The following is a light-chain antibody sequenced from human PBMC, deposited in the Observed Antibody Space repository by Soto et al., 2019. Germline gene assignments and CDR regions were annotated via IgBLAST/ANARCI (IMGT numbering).Light chain of an antibody. Sequence: DIRMTQSPSSLSASVGDRVTITCQASQDISNYLNWYQQKPGKAPKLLIYDASNLETGVPSRFSGFGSGTDFTFTISSLQPEDIATYYCQQYETLPTFGQGTRLEIK. J-gene: IGKJ5*01. V-gene: IGKV1-33*01. CDR3: QQYETLPT. CDR1: QDISNY. CDR2: DAS.